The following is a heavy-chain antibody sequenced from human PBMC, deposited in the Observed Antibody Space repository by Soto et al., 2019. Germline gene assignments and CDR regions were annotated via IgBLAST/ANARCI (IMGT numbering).Heavy chain of an antibody. V-gene: IGHV1-69*13. J-gene: IGHJ5*02. CDR3: ARGGTDYDFWSGSHNWFDP. Sequence: SVKVSCKASGGTFSSYAISWVRQAPGQGVAWMGGIIPIFGTANYAQKFQARVTNTADESTSKAYMELSSRRSEDTAGYYCARGGTDYDFWSGSHNWFDPWGQGTLVTVSS. CDR1: GGTFSSYA. D-gene: IGHD3-3*01. CDR2: IIPIFGTA.